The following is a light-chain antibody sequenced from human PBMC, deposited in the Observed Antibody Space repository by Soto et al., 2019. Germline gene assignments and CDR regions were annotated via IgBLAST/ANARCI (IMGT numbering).Light chain of an antibody. J-gene: IGLJ2*01. CDR1: SSNIGSNT. Sequence: QAVVTQPPSASGTPGQRVTISCSGSSSNIGSNTVNWYQQLPGTAPKLLIYSNNQRPSGVPDRFSGSKSGTSASLAISGLQCEDEADYYCAAWDDSLNVVFGGGTKLTVL. CDR3: AAWDDSLNVV. V-gene: IGLV1-44*01. CDR2: SNN.